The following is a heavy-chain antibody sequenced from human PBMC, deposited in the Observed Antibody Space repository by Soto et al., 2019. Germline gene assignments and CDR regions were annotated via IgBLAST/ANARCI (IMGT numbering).Heavy chain of an antibody. CDR1: GDSFNDYY. CDR3: ARERGGATATLDYYYFYIDV. D-gene: IGHD3-16*01. Sequence: QVQLVQSGAEVRKPGASVTVSCRSSGDSFNDYYIHWVRQAPGQGFEWMGWINPNGGVTKYAQKCQGWVSMTRDTSIRTVYMQISRIRSNATAVYYCARERGGATATLDYYYFYIDVWGTRTTVTVSS. CDR2: INPNGGVT. J-gene: IGHJ6*03. V-gene: IGHV1-2*04.